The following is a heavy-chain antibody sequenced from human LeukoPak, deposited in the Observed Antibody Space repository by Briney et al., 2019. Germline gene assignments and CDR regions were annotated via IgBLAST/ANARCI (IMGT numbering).Heavy chain of an antibody. J-gene: IGHJ6*03. V-gene: IGHV4-39*07. CDR2: IFYSGST. D-gene: IGHD6-19*01. CDR3: ARVGVAVAGILRGYYYYYMDV. CDR1: GGSISTSNYY. Sequence: SETLSLTCTVSGGSISTSNYYWGWIRQPPGKGLEWIGNIFYSGSTYYSPSFRSRVTISLDTSKNQFSLKLSSVTAADTAVYYCARVGVAVAGILRGYYYYYMDVWGKGTTVTVSS.